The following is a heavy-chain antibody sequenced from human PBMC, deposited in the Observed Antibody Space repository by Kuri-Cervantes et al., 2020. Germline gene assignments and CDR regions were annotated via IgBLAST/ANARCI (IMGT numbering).Heavy chain of an antibody. CDR1: GFTFSSYA. CDR3: AKDGDYGGNSYAFDI. Sequence: GGSLRLSCAASGFTFSSYALHWVRQAPGKGLEWVAVISSDAKNEYYADSVKGRFTISRDNSKNTLSLQMNSLRPEDTAVYYCAKDGDYGGNSYAFDIWGQGTMVTVSS. J-gene: IGHJ3*02. V-gene: IGHV3-30*04. D-gene: IGHD4-23*01. CDR2: ISSDAKNE.